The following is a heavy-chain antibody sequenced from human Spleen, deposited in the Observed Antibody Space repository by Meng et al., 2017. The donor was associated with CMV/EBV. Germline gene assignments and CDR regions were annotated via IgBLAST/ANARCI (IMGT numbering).Heavy chain of an antibody. Sequence: SETLSLTCAVYGGSFSGYYWSWIRQPPGKGLEWIGYIYYSGSTNYNPSLKSRVTISVDTSENQFSLKLSSVTAADTAAYYCARGSRFLEWLLASYYYYGMDVWGQGTTVTVSS. CDR2: IYYSGST. V-gene: IGHV4-59*12. D-gene: IGHD3-3*01. CDR3: ARGSRFLEWLLASYYYYGMDV. J-gene: IGHJ6*02. CDR1: GGSFSGYY.